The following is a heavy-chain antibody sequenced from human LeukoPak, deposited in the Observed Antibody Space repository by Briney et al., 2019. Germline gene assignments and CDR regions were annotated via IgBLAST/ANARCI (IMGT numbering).Heavy chain of an antibody. CDR2: IYTSGST. CDR1: GGSISSGSYY. V-gene: IGHV4-61*02. D-gene: IGHD3-22*01. Sequence: KPSETLSLTCTVSGGSISSGSYYWSWIRQPAGKGLEWIGRIYTSGSTNYNPSLKSRVTISVDTSKNQFSLKLSSVTAADTAVYYCARVAADTYYYDSSGYYYDWFDPWGQGTLVTVSS. J-gene: IGHJ5*02. CDR3: ARVAADTYYYDSSGYYYDWFDP.